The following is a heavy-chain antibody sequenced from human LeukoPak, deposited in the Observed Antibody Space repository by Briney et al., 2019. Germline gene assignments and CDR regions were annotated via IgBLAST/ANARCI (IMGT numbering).Heavy chain of an antibody. V-gene: IGHV4-39*01. Sequence: PSETLSLTCTVSGGSIISSNYYWGWIRQPPGKGLEWIGSIYYSGDTYYNPSLRSRATISVDTSKNRFSLKLSSVTTADTAVYFCARHENIIMVATAHAFDCWGQGTLVTVSP. CDR3: ARHENIIMVATAHAFDC. D-gene: IGHD2/OR15-2a*01. J-gene: IGHJ4*02. CDR1: GGSIISSNYY. CDR2: IYYSGDT.